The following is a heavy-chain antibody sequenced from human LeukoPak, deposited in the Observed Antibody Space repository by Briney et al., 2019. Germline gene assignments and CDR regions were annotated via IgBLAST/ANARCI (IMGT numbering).Heavy chain of an antibody. D-gene: IGHD3-22*01. CDR1: GGSFSGYY. CDR3: ARGKYYFDSSGYDY. J-gene: IGHJ4*02. CDR2: VIHDGAT. Sequence: PSEILSLTCDVSGGSFSGYYWNWIRQTPGKGLEWIGEVIHDGATNYNPSLKSRVAISIDTSKNQFSLKLSSVTAADTAVYYCARGKYYFDSSGYDYWGQGTRVTVSS. V-gene: IGHV4-34*01.